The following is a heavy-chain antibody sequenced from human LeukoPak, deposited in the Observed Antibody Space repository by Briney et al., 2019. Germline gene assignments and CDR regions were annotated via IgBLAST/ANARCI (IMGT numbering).Heavy chain of an antibody. V-gene: IGHV4-39*07. J-gene: IGHJ3*02. D-gene: IGHD3-10*01. Sequence: SETLSLTCTVSGGSISSSSYYWGWIRQPPGKGLEWIGSIYYSGSTNYNPSLKSRVTISVDTSKNQFSLKMSSVTAADTAVYYCARELGITMVRGVIRDAFDIWGQGTMVTVSS. CDR1: GGSISSSSYY. CDR3: ARELGITMVRGVIRDAFDI. CDR2: IYYSGST.